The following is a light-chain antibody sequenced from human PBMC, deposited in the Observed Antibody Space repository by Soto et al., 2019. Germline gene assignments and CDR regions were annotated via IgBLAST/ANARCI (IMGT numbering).Light chain of an antibody. Sequence: DIQMTQSPSSLSASVGDRVTITCRASQSISSYLNWYQQKPGKAPKLLSYAASSLQSGVPSRFSGSGSGTDFTLTISSLPPEDFATYYCPQSYSSPRTCGQGTKVEIK. CDR2: AAS. CDR1: QSISSY. V-gene: IGKV1-39*01. CDR3: PQSYSSPRT. J-gene: IGKJ1*01.